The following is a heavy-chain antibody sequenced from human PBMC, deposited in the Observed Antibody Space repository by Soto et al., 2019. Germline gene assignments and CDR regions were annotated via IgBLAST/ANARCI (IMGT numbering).Heavy chain of an antibody. J-gene: IGHJ4*02. Sequence: PGESLKISCKGSGYSFTNYLIGWVRQMPGQGLEWMGIIYPGDSDTRYSQSFQDQVTISAERSISTAYLQSSSLKASDTAIYYCAIGPGAGFDYWAQGTLVTVSS. CDR2: IYPGDSDT. CDR3: AIGPGAGFDY. CDR1: GYSFTNYL. V-gene: IGHV5-51*01.